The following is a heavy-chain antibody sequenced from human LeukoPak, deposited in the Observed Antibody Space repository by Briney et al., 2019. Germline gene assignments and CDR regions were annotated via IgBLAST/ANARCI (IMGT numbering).Heavy chain of an antibody. Sequence: VASVKVSCKTSGFTFTGYYIYWVRQAPGQGLEWMGWINPNTGGTNYAQKFQARVTMTRDTSISTAYMELSRLTSDDTAVYYCARDWRRAAAPGWGQGTLVTVSS. V-gene: IGHV1-2*02. CDR3: ARDWRRAAAPG. D-gene: IGHD6-13*01. J-gene: IGHJ3*01. CDR2: INPNTGGT. CDR1: GFTFTGYY.